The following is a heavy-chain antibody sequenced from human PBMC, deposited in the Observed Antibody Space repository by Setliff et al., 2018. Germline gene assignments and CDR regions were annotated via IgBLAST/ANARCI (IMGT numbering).Heavy chain of an antibody. CDR1: GDSFSGTY. D-gene: IGHD3-10*01. Sequence: LSLTCAVYGDSFSGTYCSWIRQSPGKGLEWIGEINHYGSTQSRSSLKSRVTISVDTSKNQFSLKLSSVTAADTAVYYCARRWNFGPYGSGIHDAFDMWGQGSMVTVSS. CDR3: ARRWNFGPYGSGIHDAFDM. V-gene: IGHV4-34*01. CDR2: INHYGST. J-gene: IGHJ3*02.